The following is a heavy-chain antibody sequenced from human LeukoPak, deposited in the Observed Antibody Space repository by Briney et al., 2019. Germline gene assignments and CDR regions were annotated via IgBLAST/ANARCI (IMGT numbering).Heavy chain of an antibody. Sequence: ASVKVSCKASGYTFTSYDINWVRQATGQGLEWMGWMNPNSGNTDYAQKFQGRFTITINTSISTAYMELSSLRSEDTAVYYCARNSGWYGVSWGQGTLVTVSS. V-gene: IGHV1-8*03. CDR3: ARNSGWYGVS. CDR2: MNPNSGNT. CDR1: GYTFTSYD. D-gene: IGHD6-19*01. J-gene: IGHJ4*02.